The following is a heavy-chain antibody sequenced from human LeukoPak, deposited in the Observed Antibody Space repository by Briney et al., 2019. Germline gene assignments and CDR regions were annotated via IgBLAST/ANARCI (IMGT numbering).Heavy chain of an antibody. J-gene: IGHJ4*02. Sequence: ASVKVSCKASGGTLNSYAISWVRQAPGQGLEWMGGIIPIFGTANYAQKFQGRVTITADESTSTAYMELSSLRSEDPAGYYCVRTWGGLGESSYLDYWGQGTLVTVSS. CDR3: VRTWGGLGESSYLDY. D-gene: IGHD3-16*02. CDR1: GGTLNSYA. V-gene: IGHV1-69*13. CDR2: IIPIFGTA.